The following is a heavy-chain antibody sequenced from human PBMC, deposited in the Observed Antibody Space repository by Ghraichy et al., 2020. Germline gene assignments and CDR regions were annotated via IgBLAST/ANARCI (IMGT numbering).Heavy chain of an antibody. CDR2: MYYSGNT. CDR3: AREYDSGYDVESSMYYYYDGMDV. Sequence: SETLSLTCTVSGGSISSRSSCWGWIRQPPGKGLEWIGTMYYSGNTYYNPSLKSRVTISLDTSKNQFYLKLSSVTAAATAVYYCAREYDSGYDVESSMYYYYDGMDVWGQGTAVTVSS. J-gene: IGHJ6*02. V-gene: IGHV4-39*07. CDR1: GGSISSRSSC. D-gene: IGHD5-12*01.